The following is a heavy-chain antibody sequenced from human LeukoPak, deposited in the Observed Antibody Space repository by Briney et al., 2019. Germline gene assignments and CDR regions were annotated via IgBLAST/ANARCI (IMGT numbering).Heavy chain of an antibody. Sequence: PGGSLRLSCSVSGFTVSSNYMSWVRQAPGKGLGWVSVIYSGGNTYYTDSVKGRFTISRDNSKNTVYLQMNNLRAEDTAVYYCATDGDFWSGDFDYWGQGTLVTVSS. CDR2: IYSGGNT. CDR3: ATDGDFWSGDFDY. CDR1: GFTVSSNY. D-gene: IGHD3-3*01. V-gene: IGHV3-66*01. J-gene: IGHJ4*02.